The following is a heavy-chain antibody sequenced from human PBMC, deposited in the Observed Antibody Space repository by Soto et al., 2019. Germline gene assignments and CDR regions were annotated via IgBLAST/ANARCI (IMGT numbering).Heavy chain of an antibody. D-gene: IGHD3-9*01. Sequence: QVHLVESGGGVVQPGKSLRLSCTASGFTFTKFAMHWVRRAPGKGLEWVALISYDGSEKYYADSVKGRFSISKDNSRNALYLQMNSLRGEDTAVYYSARDRDEILTGYHDYWAQGTEVTVST. CDR1: GFTFTKFA. V-gene: IGHV3-30-3*01. CDR3: ARDRDEILTGYHDY. CDR2: ISYDGSEK. J-gene: IGHJ4*02.